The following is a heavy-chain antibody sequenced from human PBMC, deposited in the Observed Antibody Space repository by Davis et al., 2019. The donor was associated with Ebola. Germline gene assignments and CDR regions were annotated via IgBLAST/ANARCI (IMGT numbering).Heavy chain of an antibody. J-gene: IGHJ5*02. CDR2: IYYSGST. CDR1: GGSISSGGYS. Sequence: SETLSLTCAVSGGSISSGGYSWSWIRQPPGKGLEWIGYIYYSGSTNYNPSLKSRVTISVDTSKNQFSLKLSSVTAADTAVYYCARDSYDFWSGYYTGIWFDPWGQGTLVTVSS. CDR3: ARDSYDFWSGYYTGIWFDP. D-gene: IGHD3-3*01. V-gene: IGHV4-61*08.